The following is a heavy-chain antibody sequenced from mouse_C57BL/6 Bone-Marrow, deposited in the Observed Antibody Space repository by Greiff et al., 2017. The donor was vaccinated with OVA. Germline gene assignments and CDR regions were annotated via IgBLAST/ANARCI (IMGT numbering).Heavy chain of an antibody. D-gene: IGHD1-1*01. J-gene: IGHJ2*01. CDR1: GYSITSGYY. CDR3: ARRYGSSYSDY. CDR2: ISYDGSN. Sequence: EVKLEESGPGLVKPSQSLSLTCSVTGYSITSGYYWNWIRQFPGNKLEWMGYISYDGSNNYNPSLKNRISITRDTSKNQFFLKLNSVTTEDTATYYCARRYGSSYSDYWGQGTTLTVSS. V-gene: IGHV3-6*01.